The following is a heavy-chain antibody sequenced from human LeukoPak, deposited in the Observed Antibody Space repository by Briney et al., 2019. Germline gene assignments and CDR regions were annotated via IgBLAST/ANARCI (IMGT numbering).Heavy chain of an antibody. CDR3: ARLGSNSGYDSYYFDY. J-gene: IGHJ4*02. CDR1: GGTFSSYA. V-gene: IGHV1-69*04. Sequence: ASVKVSCKASGGTFSSYAISWVRQAPGQGLEWMGRIIPIFGIANYAQKFQGRVTITADKSTSTAYMELSSLRSEDTAVYYCARLGSNSGYDSYYFDYWGQGTLVTVSS. D-gene: IGHD5-12*01. CDR2: IIPIFGIA.